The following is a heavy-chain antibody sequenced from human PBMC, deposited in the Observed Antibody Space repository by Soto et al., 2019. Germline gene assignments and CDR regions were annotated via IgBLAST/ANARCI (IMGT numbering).Heavy chain of an antibody. CDR3: ARRSRDGDGTFDH. V-gene: IGHV1-3*01. Sequence: QVQLVQSGAEVKKPGASVKVSCKASGDIFTNYAFHRVRQAPGQGLEWMGRINAANGNTEYSQKFQGRVTITRDTSASTAYMEVSSLKYEDTAVYYCARRSRDGDGTFDHWGQGTLVTVS. J-gene: IGHJ4*02. CDR1: GDIFTNYA. CDR2: INAANGNT. D-gene: IGHD1-26*01.